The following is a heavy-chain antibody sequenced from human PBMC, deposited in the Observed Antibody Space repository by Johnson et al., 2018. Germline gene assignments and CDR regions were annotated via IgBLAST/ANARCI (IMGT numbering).Heavy chain of an antibody. D-gene: IGHD3-3*01. V-gene: IGHV3-33*01. CDR2: IWYDGSNK. J-gene: IGHJ1*01. Sequence: QVQLVQSGGGVVQPGRSLRLSCAASGFTFSSYGMHWARQAPGKGLEWVAAIWYDGSNKYYADLVKGRFTMSRDTSRNTLYLHMNSLRGEDPDVYYCATGRFLEWLPTNEYFHHWGQGTLVTVSS. CDR1: GFTFSSYG. CDR3: ATGRFLEWLPTNEYFHH.